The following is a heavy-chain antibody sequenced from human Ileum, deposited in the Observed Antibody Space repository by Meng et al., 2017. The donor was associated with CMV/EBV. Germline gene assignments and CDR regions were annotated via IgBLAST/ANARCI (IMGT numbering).Heavy chain of an antibody. CDR2: IDTNTGNP. Sequence: SCKPSGYPFTSNNFIWVRQAPGQGPEWMGWIDTNTGNPTYAQGFTGRFVFSLDTSVNTAYLQISSLKAEDTAVYYCARDGLSGRYFDYWGQGTLVTVSS. V-gene: IGHV7-4-1*02. CDR3: ARDGLSGRYFDY. CDR1: GYPFTSNN. J-gene: IGHJ4*02. D-gene: IGHD1-26*01.